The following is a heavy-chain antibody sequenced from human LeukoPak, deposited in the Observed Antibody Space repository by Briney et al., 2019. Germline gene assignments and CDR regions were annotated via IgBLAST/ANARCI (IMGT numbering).Heavy chain of an antibody. V-gene: IGHV4-4*02. Sequence: PSGTLSLTCAVSGGSITTTNWWSWVRQPPGKVLEWIGEVHLNGATNYNPSLESRFSMSIDKSNNPLSLEVTSVTAADTAMYYCTRESGAFSPFGFWGQGTLVTVSS. J-gene: IGHJ4*02. CDR3: TRESGAFSPFGF. CDR1: GGSITTTNW. CDR2: VHLNGAT. D-gene: IGHD1-26*01.